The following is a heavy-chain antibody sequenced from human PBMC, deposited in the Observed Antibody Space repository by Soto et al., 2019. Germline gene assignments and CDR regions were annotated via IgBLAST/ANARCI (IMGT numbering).Heavy chain of an antibody. V-gene: IGHV4-59*01. J-gene: IGHJ6*03. D-gene: IGHD4-4*01. Sequence: SETLSLTCTVSGGSISSYYWSWIRQPPGKGLEWIGYIYYSGSTNYNPSLKSRVTISVDTSKNQFSLKLSSVTAADTAVYYCARAALGSNYALYYYYYMDVWGKGTTVTVSS. CDR2: IYYSGST. CDR3: ARAALGSNYALYYYYYMDV. CDR1: GGSISSYY.